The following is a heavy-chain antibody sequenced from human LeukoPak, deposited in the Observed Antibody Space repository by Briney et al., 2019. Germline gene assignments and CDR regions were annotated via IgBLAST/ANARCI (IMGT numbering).Heavy chain of an antibody. CDR2: ISYDESNE. CDR1: GFTFSSYG. Sequence: GGSLRLSCAASGFTFSSYGMRWVRQAPGKGLEWVALISYDESNEYYADSVKGRFTISRDNSKNTLYLQVNSLRAEDTAVYYCAKDGHCTDGVCYGYFDYWGQGTLVTVSS. D-gene: IGHD2-8*01. J-gene: IGHJ4*02. V-gene: IGHV3-30*18. CDR3: AKDGHCTDGVCYGYFDY.